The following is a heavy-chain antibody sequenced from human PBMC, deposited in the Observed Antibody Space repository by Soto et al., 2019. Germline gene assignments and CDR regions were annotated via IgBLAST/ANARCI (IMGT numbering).Heavy chain of an antibody. Sequence: GGSLRLSCSASGFTFGSYAMSWVRQAPGKGLEWVSAISGSGGSTYYADSVKGRFTISRDNSKNTLYLQMNSLRAEDTAVYYCXKGYCTNGVCYIDAFDIWGQGTMVTVSS. CDR3: XKGYCTNGVCYIDAFDI. J-gene: IGHJ3*02. D-gene: IGHD2-8*01. CDR2: ISGSGGST. V-gene: IGHV3-23*01. CDR1: GFTFGSYA.